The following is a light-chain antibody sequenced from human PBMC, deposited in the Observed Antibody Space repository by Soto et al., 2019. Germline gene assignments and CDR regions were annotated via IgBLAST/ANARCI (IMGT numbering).Light chain of an antibody. CDR3: QQRSNWLLT. CDR2: DAS. V-gene: IGKV3-11*01. J-gene: IGKJ4*01. CDR1: QSVSSY. Sequence: VLSQFPITLSLSPGERATRSCRASQSVSSYLAWYQQKPGQAPRLLIYDASSRATGIPARFSGSGSGTDFTLTTSSLEPEDFAVYYCQQRSNWLLTFGGGTKVDIK.